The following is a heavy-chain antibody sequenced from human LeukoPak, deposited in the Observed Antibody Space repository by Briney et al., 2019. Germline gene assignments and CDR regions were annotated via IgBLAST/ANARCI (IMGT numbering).Heavy chain of an antibody. CDR1: GGSFSGYY. V-gene: IGHV4-34*01. CDR3: ARGRGIAAVASYYYYYMDV. D-gene: IGHD6-13*01. J-gene: IGHJ6*03. Sequence: SETLSLTCAVYGGSFSGYYWSWIRQPPGKGLEWIREINHSGSTNYNPSLKSRVTISVDTSKNQFSLKLSSVTAADTAVYYCARGRGIAAVASYYYYYMDVWGKGTTVTVSS. CDR2: INHSGST.